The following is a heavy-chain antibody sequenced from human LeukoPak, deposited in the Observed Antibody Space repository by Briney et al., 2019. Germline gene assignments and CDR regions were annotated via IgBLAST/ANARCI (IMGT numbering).Heavy chain of an antibody. CDR1: GGSFSGYY. Sequence: SDTLSLTCAVYGGSFSGYYWSWLRQPPGKGLEWIGEINHSGSTNYNPPLQSRVTISVDTSKNQFSLKLSSVTAADTAVYYCARGRYYYDSSGYYSTTYYFDYWGQGTLVTVSS. V-gene: IGHV4-34*01. CDR2: INHSGST. CDR3: ARGRYYYDSSGYYSTTYYFDY. J-gene: IGHJ4*02. D-gene: IGHD3-22*01.